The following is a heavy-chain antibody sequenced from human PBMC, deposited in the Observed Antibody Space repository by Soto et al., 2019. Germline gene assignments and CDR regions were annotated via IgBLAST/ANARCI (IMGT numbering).Heavy chain of an antibody. V-gene: IGHV4-30-4*01. CDR3: VRKTGTTFLASVFDH. CDR2: LFSIVNA. J-gene: IGHJ4*02. CDR1: GVSITSGDNY. Sequence: PSQTLSLTCTVSGVSITSGDNYWSWLGQPPGKGLAGIGYLFSIVNAYYNPSLQSRVTISVDTSRNQFSLRLTSVTDADTAVYCCVRKTGTTFLASVFDHWGQVPLVTVS. D-gene: IGHD1-7*01.